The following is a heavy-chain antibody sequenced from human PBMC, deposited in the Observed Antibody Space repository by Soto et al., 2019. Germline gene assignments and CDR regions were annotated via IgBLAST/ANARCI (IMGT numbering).Heavy chain of an antibody. J-gene: IGHJ4*02. V-gene: IGHV1-69*13. CDR1: GGTFSSYA. CDR2: IIPIFGTA. CDR3: ASGYYYDSSGYYPIDY. D-gene: IGHD3-22*01. Sequence: ASVKVSCKASGGTFSSYAISWVRQAPGQGLEWMGGIIPIFGTANYAQKFQGRVTITADESTSTAYMELSSLRSEDTAVYYCASGYYYDSSGYYPIDYWGQGTLVTVSS.